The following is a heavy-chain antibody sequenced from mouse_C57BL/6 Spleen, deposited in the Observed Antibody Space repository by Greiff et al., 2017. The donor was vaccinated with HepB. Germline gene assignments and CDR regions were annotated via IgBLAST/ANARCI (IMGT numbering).Heavy chain of an antibody. CDR2: ISDGGSYT. D-gene: IGHD2-4*01. CDR3: ASGGIHYDYGFGH. J-gene: IGHJ2*01. V-gene: IGHV5-4*03. CDR1: GFTFSSYA. Sequence: EVMLVESGGGLVKPGGSLKLSCAASGFTFSSYAMSWVRQTPEKRLEWVATISDGGSYTYYPDNVKGRFTISRDNAKNNLYLQMSHLKSEDTAMYYCASGGIHYDYGFGHWGQGTPLSVSS.